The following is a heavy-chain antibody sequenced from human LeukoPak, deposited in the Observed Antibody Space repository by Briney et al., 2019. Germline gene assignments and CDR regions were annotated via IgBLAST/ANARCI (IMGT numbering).Heavy chain of an antibody. CDR3: ARTKMATIFWVIDY. CDR2: ISYDGSNK. CDR1: GFTYTKHA. V-gene: IGHV3-30*04. J-gene: IGHJ4*02. Sequence: GGSLSLSCAASGFTYTKHAMHWVRQAPAKGLEWVAVISYDGSNKKYADSVKGRFTISRDNSKNTLYLQMNSLRAEDTAVYYCARTKMATIFWVIDYWGQGTLVTVSS. D-gene: IGHD3-9*01.